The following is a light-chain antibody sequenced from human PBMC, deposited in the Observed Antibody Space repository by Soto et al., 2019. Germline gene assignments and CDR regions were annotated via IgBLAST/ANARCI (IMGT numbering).Light chain of an antibody. J-gene: IGKJ4*01. V-gene: IGKV3-11*01. Sequence: EIVLTQSPATLSLSPGERATLYCRASQNVSSNLAWYQQKPGQAPRLLLSEVSYRATGIPARFSGSGSGTDFTLTISSLEPEDFAVYYCQQRTNWLLTFGGGTELEIK. CDR3: QQRTNWLLT. CDR2: EVS. CDR1: QNVSSN.